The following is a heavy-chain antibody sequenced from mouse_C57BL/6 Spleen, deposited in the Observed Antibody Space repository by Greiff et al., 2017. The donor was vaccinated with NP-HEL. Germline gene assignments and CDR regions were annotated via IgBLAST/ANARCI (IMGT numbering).Heavy chain of an antibody. Sequence: QVQLQQPGAELVRPGSSVKLSCKASGYTFTSYWMHWVKQRPIQGLEWIGNIDPSDSETHYNQKFKDKATLTVDKSSSTAYMQLSSLTSEDSAVYYCARNYYGSSYSAGFAYWGQGTLVTVSA. CDR2: IDPSDSET. CDR1: GYTFTSYW. J-gene: IGHJ3*01. D-gene: IGHD1-1*01. CDR3: ARNYYGSSYSAGFAY. V-gene: IGHV1-52*01.